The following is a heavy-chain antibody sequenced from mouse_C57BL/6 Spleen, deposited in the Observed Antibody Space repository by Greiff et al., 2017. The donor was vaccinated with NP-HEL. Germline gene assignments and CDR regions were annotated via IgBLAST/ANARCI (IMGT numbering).Heavy chain of an antibody. CDR3: ARRVVNYAMDY. CDR1: GYTFTSYW. V-gene: IGHV1-55*01. D-gene: IGHD1-1*01. J-gene: IGHJ4*01. CDR2: IYPGSGNT. Sequence: QVQLQQPGAELVKPGASVKMSCKASGYTFTSYWITWVKQRPGQGLEWIGDIYPGSGNTYYNEKFKGKATLTADKSSSTAYMELRSLTSEDSAVYFCARRVVNYAMDYWGQGTSVTVSS.